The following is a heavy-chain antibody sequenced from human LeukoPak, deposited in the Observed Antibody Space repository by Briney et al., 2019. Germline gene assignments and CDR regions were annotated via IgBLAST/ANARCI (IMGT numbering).Heavy chain of an antibody. V-gene: IGHV3-30*18. CDR3: AKTLTMILVLRGGFDY. CDR1: GFPFSDYG. CDR2: ISHDGNNK. Sequence: PGGSLRLSCAASGFPFSDYGMYWVRQAPGKGLEWLAVISHDGNNKYYADSVKGRITISRDNSMNTLYLQMNSLRAEDTAVYYCAKTLTMILVLRGGFDYWGQGALVTVSS. D-gene: IGHD3-22*01. J-gene: IGHJ4*02.